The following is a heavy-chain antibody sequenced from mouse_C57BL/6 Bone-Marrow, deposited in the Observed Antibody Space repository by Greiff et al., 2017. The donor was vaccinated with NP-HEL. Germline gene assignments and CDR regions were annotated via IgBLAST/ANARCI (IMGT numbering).Heavy chain of an antibody. CDR3: ARGLDGSSYGWYFDV. J-gene: IGHJ1*03. D-gene: IGHD1-1*01. CDR2: INYDGSST. CDR1: GFTFSDYY. Sequence: EVKLVESEGGLVQPGSSMKLSCTASGFTFSDYYMAWVRQVPEKGLEWVANINYDGSSTYYLDSLKSRFIISRDNAKNILYLQMSSLKSEDTATYYGARGLDGSSYGWYFDVWGTGTTVTVSS. V-gene: IGHV5-16*01.